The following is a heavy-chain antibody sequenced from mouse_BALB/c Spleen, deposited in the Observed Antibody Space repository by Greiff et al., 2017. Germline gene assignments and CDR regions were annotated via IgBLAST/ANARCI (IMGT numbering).Heavy chain of an antibody. D-gene: IGHD1-1*01. CDR3: ARSEDYGSSYGFAY. CDR2: ISSGSSTI. Sequence: EVQRVESGGGLVQPGGSRKLSCAASGFTFSSFGMHWVRQALEKGLEWVAYISSGSSTIYYADTVKGRFTISRDNPKNTLFLQMTSLRSEDTAMYYCARSEDYGSSYGFAYWGQGTLVTVSA. V-gene: IGHV5-17*02. CDR1: GFTFSSFG. J-gene: IGHJ3*01.